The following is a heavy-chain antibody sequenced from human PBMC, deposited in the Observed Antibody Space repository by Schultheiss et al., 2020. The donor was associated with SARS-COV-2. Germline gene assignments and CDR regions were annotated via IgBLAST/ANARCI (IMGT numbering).Heavy chain of an antibody. CDR1: GGSFSGYY. D-gene: IGHD4-17*01. CDR3: ARRYGDYEDY. J-gene: IGHJ4*02. Sequence: SQTLSLTCAVYGGSFSGYYWSWIRQPPGKGLEWIGSIYYSGSTYYNPSLKSRVTISVDTSKNQFSLKLSSVTAADTAVYYCARRYGDYEDYWGQGTLVTVSS. CDR2: IYYSGST. V-gene: IGHV4-34*01.